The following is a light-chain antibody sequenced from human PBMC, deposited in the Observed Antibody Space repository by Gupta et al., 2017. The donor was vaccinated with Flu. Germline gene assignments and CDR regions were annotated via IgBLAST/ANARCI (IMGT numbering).Light chain of an antibody. V-gene: IGKV1-5*03. J-gene: IGKJ1*01. CDR3: QQYNSYPWT. CDR2: RAS. Sequence: DIQMTQSPSTLSASVGDRVTITCQASQTVSSWLAWYQQKPGKAPQLLIYRASNLQTGVPSTFGGSGSGTEFTLTISSLQPDDFATYYCQQYNSYPWTFGQETKVEIK. CDR1: QTVSSW.